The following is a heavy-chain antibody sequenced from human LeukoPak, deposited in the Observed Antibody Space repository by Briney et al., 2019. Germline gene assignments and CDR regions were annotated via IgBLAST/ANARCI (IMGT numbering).Heavy chain of an antibody. D-gene: IGHD4/OR15-4a*01. CDR1: GFIFSSYG. Sequence: GGSLRLSCAASGFIFSSYGMHWVRQAPGKGLEWVANVKEDGSEKYYVESVKGRFTISRDNAKNSLYLQMDSLRAEDTAVYYCARRAGAYSHPYDYWGQGTLVTVSS. CDR3: ARRAGAYSHPYDY. V-gene: IGHV3-7*03. J-gene: IGHJ4*02. CDR2: VKEDGSEK.